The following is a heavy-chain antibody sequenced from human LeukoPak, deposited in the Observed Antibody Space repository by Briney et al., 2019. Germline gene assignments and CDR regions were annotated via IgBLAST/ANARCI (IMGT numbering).Heavy chain of an antibody. Sequence: SVKVSCKASGGTFSSYAISWVRQAPGQGLEWMGRIIPILGIANYAQKFQGRVTITADKSTSTAYMELSSLRSEDTAVHYCAGPSFRSGSYYNSWGQGTLVTVSS. D-gene: IGHD3-10*01. CDR3: AGPSFRSGSYYNS. CDR1: GGTFSSYA. CDR2: IIPILGIA. J-gene: IGHJ4*02. V-gene: IGHV1-69*04.